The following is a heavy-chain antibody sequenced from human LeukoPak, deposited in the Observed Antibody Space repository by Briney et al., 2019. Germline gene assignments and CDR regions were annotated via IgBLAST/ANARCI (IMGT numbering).Heavy chain of an antibody. CDR3: TRDNNAYYYGSGSRNWFDP. CDR2: MNPNSGNT. J-gene: IGHJ5*02. V-gene: IGHV1-8*03. Sequence: ASVKVSCKASGYTFTGYYMHWVRQATGQGLEWMGWMNPNSGNTGYAQKFQGRVTITRNTSISTAYMELRSLRSDDTAVYYCTRDNNAYYYGSGSRNWFDPWGQGTLVTVSS. D-gene: IGHD3-10*01. CDR1: GYTFTGYY.